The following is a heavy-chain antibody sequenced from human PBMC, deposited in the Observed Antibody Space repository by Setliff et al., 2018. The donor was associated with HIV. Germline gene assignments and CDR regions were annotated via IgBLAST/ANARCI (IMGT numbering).Heavy chain of an antibody. D-gene: IGHD2-15*01. Sequence: PSVKVSCKASGDTFNSHAISWVRQAPGQGLEWMGGNIPIFGTPNYAQKFKGRLTITADESASTAYMELSSLRSEDTAMYYCARVACSGGSCYSYFQHWGQGTLVTVSS. CDR1: GDTFNSHA. CDR3: ARVACSGGSCYSYFQH. V-gene: IGHV1-69*13. J-gene: IGHJ1*01. CDR2: NIPIFGTP.